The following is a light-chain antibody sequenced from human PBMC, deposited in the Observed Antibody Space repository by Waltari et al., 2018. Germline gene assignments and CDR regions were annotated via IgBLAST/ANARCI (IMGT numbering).Light chain of an antibody. V-gene: IGLV2-23*01. CDR2: DAT. CDR3: CSYATIGTLYV. Sequence: QSALTQPAPVSGSPDQSITISCTGPSSDVGPSTLVSCSQQHPAKPPNLLIYDATKRPSGVSNRFSASKSGNTASLTISGLQVEDEADYYCCSYATIGTLYVFGTGTKVTVL. J-gene: IGLJ1*01. CDR1: SSDVGPSTL.